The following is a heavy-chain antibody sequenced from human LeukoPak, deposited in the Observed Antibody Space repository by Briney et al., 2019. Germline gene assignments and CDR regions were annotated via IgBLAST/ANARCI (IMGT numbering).Heavy chain of an antibody. V-gene: IGHV1-8*01. CDR2: MNPNSGNT. Sequence: ASVKVSCKASGYTFTSYDINWVRRATGQGLEWMGWMNPNSGNTGYAQKFQGRVTMTRNTSISTAYMELSSLRSEDTAVYYCARGLNYYDSSGQQLDWGQGTLVTVSS. D-gene: IGHD3-22*01. CDR1: GYTFTSYD. J-gene: IGHJ4*02. CDR3: ARGLNYYDSSGQQLD.